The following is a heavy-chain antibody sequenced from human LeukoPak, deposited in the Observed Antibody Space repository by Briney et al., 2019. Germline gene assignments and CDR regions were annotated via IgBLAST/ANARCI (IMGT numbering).Heavy chain of an antibody. D-gene: IGHD6-13*01. CDR1: GFTFSSYA. CDR2: ISYDGSNK. V-gene: IGHV3-30*04. CDR3: ARGASSSWSYYFDY. J-gene: IGHJ4*02. Sequence: PGGSLRLSCAASGFTFSSYAMHWVRQAPGKGLEWVAVISYDGSNKYYADSVKGRFTISRDNSKNTLYLQMNSLRAEDTAVYYCARGASSSWSYYFDYWGQGTLVTVSS.